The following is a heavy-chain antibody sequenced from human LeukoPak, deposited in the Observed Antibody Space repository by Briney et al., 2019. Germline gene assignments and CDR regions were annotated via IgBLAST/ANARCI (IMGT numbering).Heavy chain of an antibody. CDR1: GASFSSTTYY. J-gene: IGHJ4*02. V-gene: IGHV4-39*01. D-gene: IGHD6-13*01. CDR3: ARAAPYSSSWHLDY. CDR2: IYYSGST. Sequence: SETLSLTCTVSGASFSSTTYYWGWIRQPPRKGLEWIASIYYSGSTYYNPSLKSRVTISVDTSKNQFSLKLSSVTAADTAVYYCARAAPYSSSWHLDYWGQGTLVTVSS.